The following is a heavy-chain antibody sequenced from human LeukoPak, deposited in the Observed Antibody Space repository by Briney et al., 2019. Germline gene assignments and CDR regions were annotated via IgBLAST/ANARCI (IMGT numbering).Heavy chain of an antibody. J-gene: IGHJ4*02. Sequence: PGGSLRLSCAASGFTFSSYAMHWVRQAPGKGLEWVSSISSGGTYIYYADSVKGRFTFSRDNAKNSLSLQMSSLRVEDTAVYYCARGVFGYNYGLVDYWGQGILVTVSS. D-gene: IGHD5-18*01. CDR2: ISSGGTYI. CDR3: ARGVFGYNYGLVDY. V-gene: IGHV3-21*01. CDR1: GFTFSSYA.